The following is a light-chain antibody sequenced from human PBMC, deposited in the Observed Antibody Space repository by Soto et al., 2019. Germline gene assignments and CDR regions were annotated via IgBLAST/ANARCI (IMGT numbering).Light chain of an antibody. CDR3: SSYTSSRTLAGV. CDR1: SSDVGGYNY. CDR2: EVS. V-gene: IGLV2-14*01. Sequence: QSTLTQPASVSGSAGQSITISCTGTSSDVGGYNYVSWYQQHPGKAPKLMIYEVSNRPSGVSNRFSGSKSGNTASLTISGLQAEDEADYYCSSYTSSRTLAGVFGGGTKLTVL. J-gene: IGLJ3*02.